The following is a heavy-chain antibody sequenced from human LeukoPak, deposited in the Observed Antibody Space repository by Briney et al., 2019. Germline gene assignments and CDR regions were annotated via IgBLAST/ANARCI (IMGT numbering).Heavy chain of an antibody. Sequence: PSETLSLTCTVSGGSISSSSYYWGWIRQPPGKGLEWIGSIYYSGSTYYNPSLKSRVTISVDTSKNHFSLKLSSVTAADTAVYYCARAVLTYFDYWGQGTLVTVSS. CDR1: GGSISSSSYY. J-gene: IGHJ4*02. CDR3: ARAVLTYFDY. D-gene: IGHD3-9*01. CDR2: IYYSGST. V-gene: IGHV4-39*07.